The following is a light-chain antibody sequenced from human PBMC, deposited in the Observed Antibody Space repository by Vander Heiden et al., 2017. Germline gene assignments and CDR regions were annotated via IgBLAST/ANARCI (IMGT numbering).Light chain of an antibody. Sequence: QSVFTLPPSVSAAPGQKATISCSGSSSNIGNNYVSWYQQLPGTAPKLLIYDNNKRPSGIPDRFSGSKSGTSATLGITGLQTGDEADYYCGTWDSSLSAVVFGGGTKLTFL. CDR1: SSNIGNNY. CDR2: DNN. CDR3: GTWDSSLSAVV. V-gene: IGLV1-51*01. J-gene: IGLJ2*01.